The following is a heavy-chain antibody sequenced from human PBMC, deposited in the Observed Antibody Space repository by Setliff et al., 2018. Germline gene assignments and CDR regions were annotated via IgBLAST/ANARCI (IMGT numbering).Heavy chain of an antibody. CDR3: ARDSRTTVTYY. CDR1: GYTFTNYG. D-gene: IGHD4-17*01. V-gene: IGHV1-46*01. Sequence: ASVKVSCKASGYTFTNYGLSWVRQTPGQGLEWMGIINPSGGSTSYAQKFQGRVTMTRDTSTSTVYMELSSLRSEDTAVYYCARDSRTTVTYYWGQGTLVTVSS. CDR2: INPSGGST. J-gene: IGHJ4*02.